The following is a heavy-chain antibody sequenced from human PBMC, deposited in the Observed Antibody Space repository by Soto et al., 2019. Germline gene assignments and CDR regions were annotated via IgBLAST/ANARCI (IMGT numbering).Heavy chain of an antibody. Sequence: QLHLRESGPGLVKPSETLSLTCTVSGGSITSSSYYWGWIRQPPGKGLEWIGSIYYSGSTYYNTSLKRRVTISVDTSKNQFSLKLSSVTAADTAVYYCATQEVGGSYVYTFDPWGQGTLVTVSS. D-gene: IGHD1-26*01. CDR1: GGSITSSSYY. J-gene: IGHJ5*02. CDR3: ATQEVGGSYVYTFDP. V-gene: IGHV4-39*01. CDR2: IYYSGST.